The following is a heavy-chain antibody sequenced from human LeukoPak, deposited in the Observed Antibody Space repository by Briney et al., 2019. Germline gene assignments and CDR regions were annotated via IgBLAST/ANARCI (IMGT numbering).Heavy chain of an antibody. V-gene: IGHV1-18*01. J-gene: IGHJ4*02. CDR3: ARLTDLGYCSGGSCLDY. CDR2: ISAYNGNT. D-gene: IGHD2-15*01. CDR1: GYTFSNYG. Sequence: ASVKVSCKASGYTFSNYGITWVRQAPGQGLEWMGWISAYNGNTNYAQKLQGRVTMTTDTSTSTAYMELRSLRSDDTAVYYCARLTDLGYCSGGSCLDYWGQGTLVTASS.